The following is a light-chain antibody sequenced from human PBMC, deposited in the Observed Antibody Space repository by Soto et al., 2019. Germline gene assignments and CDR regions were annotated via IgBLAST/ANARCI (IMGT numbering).Light chain of an antibody. Sequence: DIQMTQSPSTLSVSVGDRVTITCRASQSFSTWLAWYQQKPGKAPKLLIYRTSSLKNGVPSRFSGSGSGTEFTLTIPSLQPDDFATYYCQEYSRYPYTFGQGTKREIK. J-gene: IGKJ2*01. CDR3: QEYSRYPYT. CDR1: QSFSTW. CDR2: RTS. V-gene: IGKV1-5*03.